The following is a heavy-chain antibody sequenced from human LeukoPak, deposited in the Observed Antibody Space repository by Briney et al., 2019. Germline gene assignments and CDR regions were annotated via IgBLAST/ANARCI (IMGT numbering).Heavy chain of an antibody. V-gene: IGHV3-53*01. J-gene: IGHJ4*02. CDR3: LPTTRGQWLVEVGYFDY. CDR2: IYSGGST. D-gene: IGHD6-19*01. CDR1: GFTVSSNY. Sequence: GGSLRLSCAASGFTVSSNYMSWVRQAPGKGLEWVSVIYSGGSTYYADSVKGRFTIFRDNSKNTLYLQMNSLRAEDTAVHYCLPTTRGQWLVEVGYFDYWGQGTLVTVSS.